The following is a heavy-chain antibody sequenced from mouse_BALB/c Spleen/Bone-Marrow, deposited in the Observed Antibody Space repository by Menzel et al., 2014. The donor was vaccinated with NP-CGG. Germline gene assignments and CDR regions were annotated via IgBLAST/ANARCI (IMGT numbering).Heavy chain of an antibody. CDR1: GYTFTSYW. CDR2: IYPGDGDT. D-gene: IGHD2-1*01. V-gene: IGHV1-87*01. J-gene: IGHJ4*01. CDR3: ASPYGNYDAMDY. Sequence: QVQLQQSGAELARPGASVKLSCKASGYTFTSYWMQWVKQRPGQGLEWIGAIYPGDGDTRYTQKFRGKATLTADKSSNXAYMQLSSLTSEDSAVYFCASPYGNYDAMDYWGQGTSVTVSS.